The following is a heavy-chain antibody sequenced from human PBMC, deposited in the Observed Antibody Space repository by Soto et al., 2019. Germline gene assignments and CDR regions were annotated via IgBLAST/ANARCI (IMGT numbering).Heavy chain of an antibody. Sequence: PGGSLRLSCEASGFTFSNYGMHWVRQAPGKGLEWVAVISHDGRKQYYADSVKGRLTISRDNSKNTLYLQMNSLRAEDTAVYYCAKEKQIKVSTTLGYWGQGTPVTVSS. J-gene: IGHJ4*02. V-gene: IGHV3-30*18. CDR1: GFTFSNYG. D-gene: IGHD2-15*01. CDR2: ISHDGRKQ. CDR3: AKEKQIKVSTTLGY.